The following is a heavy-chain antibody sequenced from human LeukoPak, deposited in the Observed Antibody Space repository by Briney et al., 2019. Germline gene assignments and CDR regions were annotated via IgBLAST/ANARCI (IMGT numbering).Heavy chain of an antibody. CDR3: ARDSGNSFDY. CDR2: ISESGAAI. CDR1: RLTFTSST. Sequence: PGGSLTLSCAASRLTFTSSTMYWVRQAPGKGLQWVSYISESGAAIYYADSVKGRFTISRDNAKNSVYLQMNSLRDGDTAVYYCARDSGNSFDYWGQGNLVTVSS. J-gene: IGHJ4*02. V-gene: IGHV3-48*02.